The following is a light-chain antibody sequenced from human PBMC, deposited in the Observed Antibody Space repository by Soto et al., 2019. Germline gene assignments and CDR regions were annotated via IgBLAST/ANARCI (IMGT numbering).Light chain of an antibody. CDR3: QSHDSSLNSWV. V-gene: IGLV1-40*01. CDR1: SSNIGAGYD. J-gene: IGLJ3*02. CDR2: GNT. Sequence: QSVLTQPPSMSGAPGQRVTISCTGSSSNIGAGYDVHWYQHLPGTAPKLLIYGNTNRPSGVPDRFSGSKSGTSASLAITGLQAEDEADYYCQSHDSSLNSWVFGEGTKVTVL.